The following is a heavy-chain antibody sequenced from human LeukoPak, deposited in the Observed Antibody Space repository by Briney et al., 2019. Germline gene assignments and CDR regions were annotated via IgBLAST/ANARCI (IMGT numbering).Heavy chain of an antibody. V-gene: IGHV3-23*01. CDR2: ISGGGST. D-gene: IGHD3-10*01. J-gene: IGHJ4*02. Sequence: GGSLRLSCAASGFTFSSYAMTWVRQAPGEGLEGVSAISGGGSTYYADSVKGRFTISRDNSKNTLYLQMNSLRAEDTAVYYCAKYFGGWFEDYWGQGTLVTVSS. CDR1: GFTFSSYA. CDR3: AKYFGGWFEDY.